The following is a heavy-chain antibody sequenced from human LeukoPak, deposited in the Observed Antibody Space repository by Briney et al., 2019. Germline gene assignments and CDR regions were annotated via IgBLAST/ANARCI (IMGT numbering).Heavy chain of an antibody. J-gene: IGHJ5*02. CDR2: MNPYSANT. CDR1: GYTFSNYD. D-gene: IGHD6-13*01. CDR3: ARTQHLVLRSPLDP. Sequence: ASVKVSCKASGYTFSNYDIHWVRQATGQGLEWMGWMNPYSANTGYAQNFQGRITITRNTSISTACMELSSLRSEDTAVYYCARTQHLVLRSPLDPWGQGTLVTVSS. V-gene: IGHV1-8*03.